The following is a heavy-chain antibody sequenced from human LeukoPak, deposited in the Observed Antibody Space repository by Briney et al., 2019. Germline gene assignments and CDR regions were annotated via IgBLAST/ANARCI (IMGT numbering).Heavy chain of an antibody. Sequence: GGSLRLSCAASGFTFSSYSMNWVRQAPGKGLEWVSSISSSSSYIYYADSVKGRFTISIDNAKNSLYLQMNSLRAEDTAVYYCARVHSLRNFDYWGQGTLVTVSS. CDR2: ISSSSSYI. J-gene: IGHJ4*02. CDR1: GFTFSSYS. D-gene: IGHD3-16*01. V-gene: IGHV3-21*01. CDR3: ARVHSLRNFDY.